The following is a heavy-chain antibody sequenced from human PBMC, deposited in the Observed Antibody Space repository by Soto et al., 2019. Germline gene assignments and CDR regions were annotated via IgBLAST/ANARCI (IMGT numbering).Heavy chain of an antibody. CDR2: IYDTGGT. CDR3: ATAPGPY. CDR1: ARSIYSGCYY. J-gene: IGHJ4*02. V-gene: IGHV4-30-2*01. D-gene: IGHD1-1*01. Sequence: TMALTYTVSARSIYSGCYYWSRIRQAPAKGLEWNGYIYDTGGTYYTPALKSRVPISVDRYKNQFSLKLSSVTAADTAVYDCATAPGPYWGQGTLVSVSS.